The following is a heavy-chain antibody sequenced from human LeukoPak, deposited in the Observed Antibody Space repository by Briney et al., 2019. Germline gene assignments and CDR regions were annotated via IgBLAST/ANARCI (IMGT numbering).Heavy chain of an antibody. CDR3: ARDQRKWLSPGDYYYYYYMDV. CDR1: GYTFTSYG. V-gene: IGHV1-69*05. CDR2: IIPVFGTA. Sequence: GASVKVSCKASGYTFTSYGISWVRQAPGQGLEWMGGIIPVFGTANYAQKFQGRVTITTDESTSTAYMELSSLRSEDTAVYYCARDQRKWLSPGDYYYYYYMDVWGKGTTVTVSS. D-gene: IGHD3-22*01. J-gene: IGHJ6*03.